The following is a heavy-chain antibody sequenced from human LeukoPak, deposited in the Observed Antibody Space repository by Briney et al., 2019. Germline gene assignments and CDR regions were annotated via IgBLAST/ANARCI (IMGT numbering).Heavy chain of an antibody. D-gene: IGHD3-10*01. CDR2: IIPIFGTA. V-gene: IGHV1-69*06. J-gene: IGHJ4*02. CDR1: GGTFSSYA. Sequence: SVKVSCKASGGTFSSYAISRVRQAPGQGLEWMGGIIPIFGTANYAQKFQGRVTITADKSTSTAYMELSSLRSEDTAVYYCAREGWFGELFPPTLDYWGQGTLVTVSS. CDR3: AREGWFGELFPPTLDY.